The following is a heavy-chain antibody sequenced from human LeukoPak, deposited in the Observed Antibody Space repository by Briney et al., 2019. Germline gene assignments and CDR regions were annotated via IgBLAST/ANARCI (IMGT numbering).Heavy chain of an antibody. CDR2: ISGSGGST. CDR1: GFAFSGYA. Sequence: GGSLRLSCAASGFAFSGYAMSWVRQPPGKGLEWVSVISGSGGSTYYADSVKGRFTISRDNTQNTVYLQMNGLRAEDTAVYYCAKSGSYFSDYWGQGTLVTVSS. V-gene: IGHV3-23*01. D-gene: IGHD1-26*01. CDR3: AKSGSYFSDY. J-gene: IGHJ4*02.